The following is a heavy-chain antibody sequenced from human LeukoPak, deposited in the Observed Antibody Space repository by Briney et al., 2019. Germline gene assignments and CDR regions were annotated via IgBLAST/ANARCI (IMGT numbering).Heavy chain of an antibody. Sequence: GGSLRLSCAASGFTFSSYGMHWVRQAPGKGLEWVAVIWYDGSNKYYADSVKGRFTISRDNSKNTLYLQMNSLRAEDTAVYYCARRGGSYSHSDFWGQGTLVTVSS. J-gene: IGHJ4*02. D-gene: IGHD1-26*01. CDR2: IWYDGSNK. CDR3: ARRGGSYSHSDF. V-gene: IGHV3-33*01. CDR1: GFTFSSYG.